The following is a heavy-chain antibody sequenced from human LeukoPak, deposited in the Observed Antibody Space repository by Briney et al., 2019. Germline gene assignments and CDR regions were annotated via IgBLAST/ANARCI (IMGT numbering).Heavy chain of an antibody. J-gene: IGHJ4*02. V-gene: IGHV3-15*01. CDR3: TTEYCSGGSCYSGY. CDR1: GFTFSNAW. Sequence: GGSLRLSCAASGFTFSNAWMSWVRQAPGKGLEWVGRIKSKTDGGTTDYAAPVKGRFTISRDDSKNTLYQQMNSLKTEDTAVYYCTTEYCSGGSCYSGYWGQGTLVTVSS. CDR2: IKSKTDGGTT. D-gene: IGHD2-15*01.